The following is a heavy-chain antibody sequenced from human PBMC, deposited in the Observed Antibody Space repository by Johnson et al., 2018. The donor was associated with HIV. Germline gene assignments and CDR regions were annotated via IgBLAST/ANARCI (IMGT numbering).Heavy chain of an antibody. CDR3: AKGVASTTVAAFDI. D-gene: IGHD4-17*01. V-gene: IGHV3-20*04. J-gene: IGHJ3*02. CDR1: GFTFDDYG. CDR2: IKWNGGSA. Sequence: VQLVESGGGVVRPGGSLRLSCSASGFTFDDYGINWVRQAPGRGLEWVSGIKWNGGSAGYTDSVRGRFTISRDSAQNSVSLQMNSLRAEDTALYYCAKGVASTTVAAFDIWGPGTLVTVSS.